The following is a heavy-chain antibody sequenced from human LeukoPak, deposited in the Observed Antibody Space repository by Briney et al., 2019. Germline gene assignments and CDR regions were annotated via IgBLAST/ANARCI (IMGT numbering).Heavy chain of an antibody. D-gene: IGHD2-2*01. Sequence: PEGSLRLSCAASGFRLSSYWMSWVRQAPGKGLEWVANIKEDGSEKYYVDSVKGRFTISRDNAKNSLYLQMNSLRAEDTAVYYCAREGIAAASVLDYWGQGTLVTVSS. CDR1: GFRLSSYW. CDR3: AREGIAAASVLDY. J-gene: IGHJ4*02. CDR2: IKEDGSEK. V-gene: IGHV3-7*01.